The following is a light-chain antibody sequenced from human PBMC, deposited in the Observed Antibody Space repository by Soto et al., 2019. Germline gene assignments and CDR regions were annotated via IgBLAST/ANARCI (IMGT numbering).Light chain of an antibody. CDR2: DAS. V-gene: IGKV1-5*01. CDR1: QSISSW. J-gene: IGKJ2*01. CDR3: QQYNSYSPPT. Sequence: DIQMTQSPSTLSASVGDRVTITCRASQSISSWLAWYQQKPGKAPKLLIYDASSLESGVPSRFSGSGSGTEFTLPISSLQPDDFATYYCQQYNSYSPPTFGQGTKLEIK.